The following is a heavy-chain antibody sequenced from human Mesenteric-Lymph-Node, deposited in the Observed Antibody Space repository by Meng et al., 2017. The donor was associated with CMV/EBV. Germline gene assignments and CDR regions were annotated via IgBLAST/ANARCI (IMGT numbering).Heavy chain of an antibody. CDR2: IYYSGST. D-gene: IGHD1-7*01. V-gene: IGHV4-61*03. J-gene: IGHJ4*02. CDR1: GDSVTSGSDY. Sequence: SETLSLTCTVSGDSVTSGSDYWSWIRQPPGKELEWIGNIYYSGSTKYNPSLKSRVTISVDVSKNRFSLRLTSVTAADTAVYYCASNKLRGYDYWGQGTLVTVSS. CDR3: ASNKLRGYDY.